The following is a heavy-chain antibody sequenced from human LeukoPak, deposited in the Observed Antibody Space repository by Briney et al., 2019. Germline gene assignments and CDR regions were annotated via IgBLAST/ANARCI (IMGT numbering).Heavy chain of an antibody. CDR2: FDPEDGET. Sequence: ASVKVSCKVSGYTLTELSMRWVRQAPGKGLEWMGGFDPEDGETIYAQKFQGRVTMTEDTSTDTAYMELSSLRSEDTAVYYCATDKKGHYYDSSGSWSLDYWGQGTLVTVSS. CDR3: ATDKKGHYYDSSGSWSLDY. V-gene: IGHV1-24*01. D-gene: IGHD3-22*01. J-gene: IGHJ4*02. CDR1: GYTLTELS.